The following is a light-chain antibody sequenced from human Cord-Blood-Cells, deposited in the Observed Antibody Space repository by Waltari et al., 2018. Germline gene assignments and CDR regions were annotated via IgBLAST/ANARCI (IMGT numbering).Light chain of an antibody. CDR2: AAS. J-gene: IGKJ4*01. V-gene: IGKV1-39*01. Sequence: DIQMTQSPSSLSASVGARVTITCRASQSISSYLNWYQQKPGKAPKLLSYAASSLQSGVPSMFSGSGSGTDFTLTISSLQPEDFATYYCQQSYSTPLTFGGGTKVEIK. CDR1: QSISSY. CDR3: QQSYSTPLT.